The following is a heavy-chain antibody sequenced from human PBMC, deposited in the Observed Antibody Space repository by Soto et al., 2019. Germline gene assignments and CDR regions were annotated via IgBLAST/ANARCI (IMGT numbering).Heavy chain of an antibody. J-gene: IGHJ6*02. CDR3: AGIGEDIYYGMDV. CDR2: IYARGDT. CDR1: GGSFKAYY. Sequence: KPSETLSLTCAVSGGSFKAYYWNWIRQPAGKALEWIGRIYARGDTNYNPSLKSRVTMSVDTSRNEFSLRLNSVTAADTAVYYCAGIGEDIYYGMDVWGPGTTVTVSS. V-gene: IGHV4-4*07. D-gene: IGHD2-15*01.